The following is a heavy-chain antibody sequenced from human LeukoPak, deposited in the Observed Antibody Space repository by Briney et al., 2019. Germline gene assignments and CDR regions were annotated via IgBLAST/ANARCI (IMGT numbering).Heavy chain of an antibody. CDR1: RGTFRSYA. J-gene: IGHJ5*02. Sequence: SVNVSCKASRGTFRSYAINWVRQAPGQGLEWMGGIIAIFSTANYAQKFRGTVTITADKYTRTAYMELRSLRSEDTAVYYCAGVAGWHWFDPWGQGTLVTVSS. CDR2: IIAIFSTA. CDR3: AGVAGWHWFDP. V-gene: IGHV1-69*06. D-gene: IGHD6-19*01.